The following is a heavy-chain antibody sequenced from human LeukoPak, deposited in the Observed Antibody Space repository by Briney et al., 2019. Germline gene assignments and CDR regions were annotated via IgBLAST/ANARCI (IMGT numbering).Heavy chain of an antibody. D-gene: IGHD3-22*01. Sequence: PSETLSLTCTVSGGSISSYYWSWIRQPPGKGLEWIGYIYYSGSTNYNPSLKSRVTISVDTSKKQFSLKLSSVTAADTAVYYCARNGVTPDSSGYGYWGQGTLVTVSS. V-gene: IGHV4-59*12. J-gene: IGHJ4*02. CDR2: IYYSGST. CDR3: ARNGVTPDSSGYGY. CDR1: GGSISSYY.